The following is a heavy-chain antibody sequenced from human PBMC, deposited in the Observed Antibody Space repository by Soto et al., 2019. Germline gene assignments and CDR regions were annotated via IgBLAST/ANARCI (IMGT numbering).Heavy chain of an antibody. CDR1: GYTFTNND. Sequence: ASVKASCKAAGYTFTNNDVSWVRQATGQGLEWMGWMNPGSGDTGYAQKLQGRVTMTRGSSRATGYMELKSLTAECAAINYCARLESFGSLNWFDPWGQGTL. V-gene: IGHV1-8*01. J-gene: IGHJ5*02. CDR3: ARLESFGSLNWFDP. CDR2: MNPGSGDT. D-gene: IGHD3-10*01.